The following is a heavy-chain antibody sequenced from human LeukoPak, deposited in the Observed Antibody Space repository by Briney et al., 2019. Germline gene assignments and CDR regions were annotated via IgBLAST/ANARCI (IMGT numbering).Heavy chain of an antibody. CDR3: ARHFRVASKYYFDY. J-gene: IGHJ4*02. D-gene: IGHD5-12*01. CDR2: IYASGST. Sequence: PSETLSLTCTVSGGSISSGNYYWSWIRQPAGRGLEWIGRIYASGSTTYNPSLKSRVTISVDTSKNQFSLKLSSVTAADTAVYYCARHFRVASKYYFDYWGQGTLVTVSS. CDR1: GGSISSGNYY. V-gene: IGHV4-61*02.